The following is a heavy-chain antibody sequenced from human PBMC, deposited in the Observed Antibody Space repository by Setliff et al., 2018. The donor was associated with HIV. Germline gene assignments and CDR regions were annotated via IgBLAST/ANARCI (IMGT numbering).Heavy chain of an antibody. D-gene: IGHD6-13*01. CDR2: VYNSGTT. V-gene: IGHV4-59*13. CDR3: AKASSNTWGGELVY. J-gene: IGHJ4*02. CDR1: GASISNYY. Sequence: PSETLSLTCTVSGASISNYYCSWIRQPPGKGLEWIGHVYNSGTTDYNPSLKSRVTISVNTSKNQFSLKLNSVTAADTAIYFCAKASSNTWGGELVYWGQGTLVTVSS.